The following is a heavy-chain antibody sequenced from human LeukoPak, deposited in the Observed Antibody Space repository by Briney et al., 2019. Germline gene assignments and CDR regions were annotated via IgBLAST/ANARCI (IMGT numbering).Heavy chain of an antibody. CDR1: GGSISSGGYY. D-gene: IGHD1-7*01. Sequence: SQTLSLTCTVSGGSISSGGYYWSWIRQHPGKGLEWIGYIYYSGSTYYNPSLKSRVTISVDTSKNQFSLKLSSVTAADTAVYYCAGSTSNWNYVPPLYFDYWGQGTLVTVSS. J-gene: IGHJ4*02. CDR3: AGSTSNWNYVPPLYFDY. V-gene: IGHV4-31*03. CDR2: IYYSGST.